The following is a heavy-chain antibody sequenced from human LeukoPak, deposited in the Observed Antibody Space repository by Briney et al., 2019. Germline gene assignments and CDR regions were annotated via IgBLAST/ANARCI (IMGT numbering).Heavy chain of an antibody. Sequence: PSETLSLTCAVSGGSISSYYWSWIRQPPGKGLEWIGYIYYSGSTNYNPSLKSRVTISVDTSKNQFSLKLSSVTAADTAVYYCARGRQRLGMGSLYYYYYMDVWGKGTTVTISS. CDR1: GGSISSYY. V-gene: IGHV4-59*01. D-gene: IGHD3-16*01. J-gene: IGHJ6*03. CDR3: ARGRQRLGMGSLYYYYYMDV. CDR2: IYYSGST.